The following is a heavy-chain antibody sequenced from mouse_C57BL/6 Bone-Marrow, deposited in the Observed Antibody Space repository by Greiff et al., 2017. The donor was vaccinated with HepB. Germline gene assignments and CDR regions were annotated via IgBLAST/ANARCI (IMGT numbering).Heavy chain of an antibody. CDR1: GYTFTSYW. CDR3: AFITTEVAGIDY. V-gene: IGHV1-53*01. CDR2: INPSNGGT. D-gene: IGHD1-1*01. Sequence: QVQLKQPGTELVKPGASVKLSCKASGYTFTSYWMHWVKQRPGQGLEWIGNINPSNGGTNYNEKFKSKATLTVDKSSSTAYMQLSSLTSEDSAVYYCAFITTEVAGIDYWGQGTTLTVSS. J-gene: IGHJ2*01.